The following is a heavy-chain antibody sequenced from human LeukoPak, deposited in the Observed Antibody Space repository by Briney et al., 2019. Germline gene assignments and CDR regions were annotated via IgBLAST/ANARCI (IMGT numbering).Heavy chain of an antibody. D-gene: IGHD3-22*01. Sequence: PGGSLRLSCAASGFTFTNAWMSWVRQAPGKGLEWVGHIKSKTDGGTTDFAAPVKGRFIISRDDSEHTQYLQMNSLNTDDTAVYYCAKYDTSVNFDYWGQGTLVTVSS. J-gene: IGHJ4*02. CDR3: AKYDTSVNFDY. CDR2: IKSKTDGGTT. CDR1: GFTFTNAW. V-gene: IGHV3-15*05.